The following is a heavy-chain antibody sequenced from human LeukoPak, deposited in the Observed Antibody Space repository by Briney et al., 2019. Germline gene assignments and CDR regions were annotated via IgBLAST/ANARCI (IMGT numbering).Heavy chain of an antibody. CDR3: ARSPTPVYSDY. CDR1: GFTVSSNY. D-gene: IGHD1-14*01. V-gene: IGHV3-53*01. CDR2: IYSGGST. J-gene: IGHJ4*02. Sequence: PGGSLRLSCAASGFTVSSNYMSWVRQAPGKGLEWVSVIYSGGSTDYADSVKGRFTISRDNSKNTLYLQMNSLRAEDTAVYYCARSPTPVYSDYWGQGTLVTVSS.